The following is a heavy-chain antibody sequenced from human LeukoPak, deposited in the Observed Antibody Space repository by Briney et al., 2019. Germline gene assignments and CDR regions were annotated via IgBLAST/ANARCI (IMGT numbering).Heavy chain of an antibody. CDR3: ARDLSIVATTYYFDY. V-gene: IGHV3-21*01. J-gene: IGHJ4*02. Sequence: GGSLRLSCAASGFTFSSYSMNWVRQAPGKGLEWVSSISGSSSYIYYADSVKGRFTISRDNAKNSLYLQMNSLRAEDTAVYYCARDLSIVATTYYFDYWGQGTLVTVSS. D-gene: IGHD5-12*01. CDR1: GFTFSSYS. CDR2: ISGSSSYI.